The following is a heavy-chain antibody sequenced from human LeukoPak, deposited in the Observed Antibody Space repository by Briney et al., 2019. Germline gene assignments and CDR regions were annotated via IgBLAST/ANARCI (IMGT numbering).Heavy chain of an antibody. CDR1: GGSISSYY. J-gene: IGHJ4*02. CDR3: ARTVQYYYGSGSIGDTYYFDY. V-gene: IGHV4-59*08. Sequence: SETLSLTCTVSGGSISSYYWSWIRQPPGKGLEWIGYIYYSGSTNCNPSLKSRVTISVDTSKNQFSLKLSSVTAADTAVYYCARTVQYYYGSGSIGDTYYFDYWGQGTLVTVSS. D-gene: IGHD3-10*01. CDR2: IYYSGST.